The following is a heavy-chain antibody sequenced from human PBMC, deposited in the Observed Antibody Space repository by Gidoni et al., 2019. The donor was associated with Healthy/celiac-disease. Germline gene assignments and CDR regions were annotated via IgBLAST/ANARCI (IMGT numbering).Heavy chain of an antibody. CDR3: ARGKARQWYYFDY. D-gene: IGHD6-6*01. CDR2: ISPSFGKA. V-gene: IGHV1-69*01. CDR1: GGTFRRYA. Sequence: VQLVQSGAEVKKPGSSVKLSCKASGGTFRRYAISWVRQAPGQGLEWMGGISPSFGKANYAQKFQGRVTSTADEATSTDYMELSSLRSEDTAVYYGARGKARQWYYFDYWGQGTLVTVSS. J-gene: IGHJ4*02.